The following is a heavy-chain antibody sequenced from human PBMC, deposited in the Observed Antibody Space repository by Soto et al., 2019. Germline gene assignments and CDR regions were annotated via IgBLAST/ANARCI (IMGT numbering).Heavy chain of an antibody. V-gene: IGHV3-30*03. CDR1: GFTFGSYG. Sequence: XGSLKLSCAASGFTFGSYGMHWVRQAPGRGLDWVAFISYDGRNTYYADSVKGRFTISRDNSKSRLYLQMNSLRTEDTAVYYCARDITYGDSYFDYWGQGTLVTVSS. CDR3: ARDITYGDSYFDY. J-gene: IGHJ4*02. D-gene: IGHD4-17*01. CDR2: ISYDGRNT.